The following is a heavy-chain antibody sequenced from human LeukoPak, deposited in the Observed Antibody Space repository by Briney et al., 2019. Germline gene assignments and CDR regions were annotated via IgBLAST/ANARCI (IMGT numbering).Heavy chain of an antibody. CDR1: GGSISSSSYY. Sequence: SETLSLTCTVSGGSISSSSYYWGWIRQPPGKGLEWIGSIYYSGSTYYNPSLKSRVTISVDTSKNQFSLKLSSVTAADTAVYYCARLFYDFWSGYYGPYFDYWGQGTLVTVSS. CDR2: IYYSGST. D-gene: IGHD3-3*01. V-gene: IGHV4-39*07. CDR3: ARLFYDFWSGYYGPYFDY. J-gene: IGHJ4*02.